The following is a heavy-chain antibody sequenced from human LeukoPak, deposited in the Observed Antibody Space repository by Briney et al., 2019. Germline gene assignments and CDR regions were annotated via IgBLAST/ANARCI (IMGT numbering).Heavy chain of an antibody. V-gene: IGHV1-46*01. J-gene: IGHJ4*02. D-gene: IGHD3-9*01. CDR3: ARADYNVLIGSLFYFDY. CDR2: INPTGGGA. Sequence: GASVTLSCKASGYSFTKYYMHWVRQAPGQGPEWMGIINPTGGGARNAQNFQDRVTMTRDTSTSTFYMELSSLRSDDTAVYYCARADYNVLIGSLFYFDYWGQGTLVTVSS. CDR1: GYSFTKYY.